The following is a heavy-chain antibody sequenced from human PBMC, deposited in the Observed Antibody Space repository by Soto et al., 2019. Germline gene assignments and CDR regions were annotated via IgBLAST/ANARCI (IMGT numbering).Heavy chain of an antibody. CDR1: GYSFTNYA. Sequence: ASVKVSCKASGYSFTNYAIHWVRQAPGQRPEWMGWINAGNGNTKYSQKFQGRVTITRETSASAVYMELSSLTSEDTAVYYCARDELVRYYYYAMDVWGQGTTVTVSS. J-gene: IGHJ6*02. V-gene: IGHV1-3*01. CDR3: ARDELVRYYYYAMDV. D-gene: IGHD6-6*01. CDR2: INAGNGNT.